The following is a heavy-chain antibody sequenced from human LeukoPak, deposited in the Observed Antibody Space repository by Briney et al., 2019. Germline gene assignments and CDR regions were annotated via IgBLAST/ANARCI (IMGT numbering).Heavy chain of an antibody. CDR1: GGSISSYY. D-gene: IGHD2-2*01. CDR2: IYTSGST. V-gene: IGHV4-4*07. J-gene: IGHJ6*02. Sequence: SETRSLTCAVSGGSISSYYWSWVRQPAGKGLEWIGQIYTSGSTNYNPSLKSRVTMSVDTSKNQFSLKLSSVTAADTAVYYCARVGPRYCSSTSCSYYYYGMDIWGQGTTVTVSS. CDR3: ARVGPRYCSSTSCSYYYYGMDI.